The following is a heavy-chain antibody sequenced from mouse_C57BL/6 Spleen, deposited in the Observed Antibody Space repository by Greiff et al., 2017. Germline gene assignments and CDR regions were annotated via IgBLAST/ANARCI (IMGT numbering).Heavy chain of an antibody. J-gene: IGHJ4*01. CDR2: IYPRSGNT. CDR3: ARWGNYEAMDY. D-gene: IGHD2-1*01. V-gene: IGHV1-81*01. CDR1: GYTFTSYG. Sequence: VKLQESGAELARPGASVKLSCKASGYTFTSYGISWVKQRTGQGLEWIGEIYPRSGNTYYNEKFKGKATLTADKSSSTAYMELRSLTSEDSAVYFCARWGNYEAMDYWGQGTSVTVSS.